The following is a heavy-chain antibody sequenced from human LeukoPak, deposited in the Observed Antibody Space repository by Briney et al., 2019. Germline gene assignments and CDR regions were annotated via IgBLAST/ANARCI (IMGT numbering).Heavy chain of an antibody. CDR1: GYTFTCYY. D-gene: IGHD1-26*01. CDR3: ARGIVGATTGD. CDR2: INPNSGGT. J-gene: IGHJ4*02. Sequence: GASVKVSFKASGYTFTCYYMHWVRPAPGQGLEWMGWINPNSGGTNYAQKFQGRVTMTRDTSISTAYMELSRLRSDDTAVYYCARGIVGATTGDWGQGTLVTVSS. V-gene: IGHV1-2*02.